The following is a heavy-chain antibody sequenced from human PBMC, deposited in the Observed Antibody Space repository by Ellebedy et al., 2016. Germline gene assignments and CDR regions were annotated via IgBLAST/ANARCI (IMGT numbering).Heavy chain of an antibody. CDR2: ISYDGSNE. Sequence: GGSLRLSXAASGFTFSSYAMSGVRQAPGKGLEWVAFISYDGSNENYAVSVKGRFTISRDNSKNTLHLQMNSLMAEDTAVYYCAKRMLGYEGMFDCWGQGTVVTVSS. D-gene: IGHD3-22*01. CDR3: AKRMLGYEGMFDC. J-gene: IGHJ4*02. V-gene: IGHV3-30*18. CDR1: GFTFSSYA.